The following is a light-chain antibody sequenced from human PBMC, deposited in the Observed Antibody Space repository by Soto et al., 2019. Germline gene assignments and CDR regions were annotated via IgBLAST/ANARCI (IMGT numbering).Light chain of an antibody. J-gene: IGKJ1*01. CDR2: AAS. CDR1: QGISSY. V-gene: IGKV1-9*01. CDR3: QQYNSYSGT. Sequence: IPLTQSPSSLSAYVGDRVTITCRASQGISSYLAWYQQKPGKAPKLLIYAASTLQSGVPSRFSGSGSGTDFTLTISSLQPDDFATYYCQQYNSYSGTFGQGTIVDIK.